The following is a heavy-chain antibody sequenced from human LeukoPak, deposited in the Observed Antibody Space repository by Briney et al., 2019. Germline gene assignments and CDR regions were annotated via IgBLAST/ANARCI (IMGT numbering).Heavy chain of an antibody. J-gene: IGHJ4*02. CDR3: AKWGDYDVLTGYYVSDF. D-gene: IGHD3-9*01. V-gene: IGHV3-23*01. CDR2: ISGRSDNT. CDR1: GFIFSNYA. Sequence: PGASLRLSCAASGFIFSNYAMYWVRQAPGKGLEWVSAISGRSDNTYYADSAKGRFTPSRDSSKNTLYLQMNSLRADDTAVYYCAKWGDYDVLTGYYVSDFWGQGTLVTVSS.